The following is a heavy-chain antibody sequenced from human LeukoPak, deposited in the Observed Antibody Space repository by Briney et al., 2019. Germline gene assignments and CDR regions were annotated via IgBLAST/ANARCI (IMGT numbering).Heavy chain of an antibody. V-gene: IGHV3-48*02. CDR2: ISSSSSTI. CDR1: GSTFSSYS. Sequence: PGGSLRLSCAASGSTFSSYSMTWVRQAPGKGLEWVSYISSSSSTIYYADSVKGRFTISRDNAKNSLYLQMNSLRDEDTAVYYCARDRHDFWSGYPMANDYWGQGTLVTVSS. J-gene: IGHJ4*02. CDR3: ARDRHDFWSGYPMANDY. D-gene: IGHD3-3*01.